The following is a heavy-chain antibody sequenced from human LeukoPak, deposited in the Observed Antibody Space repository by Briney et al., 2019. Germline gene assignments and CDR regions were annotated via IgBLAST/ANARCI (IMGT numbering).Heavy chain of an antibody. Sequence: GGSLRLSCAAAGFTFSSDAMNWVRQAPGKWLELVSCITGSSDYIEYAESGKGRFTISRDNAKNSLYLEMNSLKAEDTAVYYCARDAPNWGDAFDSWGQGTMVTVSS. CDR1: GFTFSSDA. V-gene: IGHV3-21*01. CDR2: ITGSSDYI. D-gene: IGHD7-27*01. CDR3: ARDAPNWGDAFDS. J-gene: IGHJ3*02.